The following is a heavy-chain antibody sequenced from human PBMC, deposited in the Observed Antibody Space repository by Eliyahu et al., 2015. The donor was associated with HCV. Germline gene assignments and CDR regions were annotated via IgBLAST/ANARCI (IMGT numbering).Heavy chain of an antibody. Sequence: QVQLVQSGAXXXKPGASVXXSCKASGYTFTGYYMXWVXQAPGQGLEWXGWINPNXGGTNYAQKFQGRVTMTRDTSISTAYMELSRLRSDDTAVYYCARTTGHFDYWGQGTLVTVSS. CDR2: INPNXGGT. CDR1: GYTFTGYY. D-gene: IGHD4-17*01. J-gene: IGHJ4*02. V-gene: IGHV1-2*02. CDR3: ARTTGHFDY.